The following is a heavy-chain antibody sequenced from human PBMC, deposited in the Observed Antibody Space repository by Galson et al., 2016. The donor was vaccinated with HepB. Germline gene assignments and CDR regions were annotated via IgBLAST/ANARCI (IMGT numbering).Heavy chain of an antibody. CDR1: GFTFSGYA. CDR2: ISGSTKYM. J-gene: IGHJ4*02. Sequence: SLRLSCAASGFTFSGYAMNWVRQAPGKGLEWVSSISGSTKYMYYADSVKGRFTISRDNAKNSLVLEMNSLRVEDTAVYYCARETPRRGVVARLPFDSWGQGTLATVSS. D-gene: IGHD6-6*01. V-gene: IGHV3-21*01. CDR3: ARETPRRGVVARLPFDS.